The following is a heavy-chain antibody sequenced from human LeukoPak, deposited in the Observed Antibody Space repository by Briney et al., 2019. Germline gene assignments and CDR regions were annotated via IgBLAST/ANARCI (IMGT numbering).Heavy chain of an antibody. D-gene: IGHD3-3*01. J-gene: IGHJ5*02. CDR2: ISWNSGSI. V-gene: IGHV3-9*01. Sequence: GGSLRLSCAASGFTIDDYAMHWVRHAPGKGLEWVAGISWNSGSIGYADSVKCRFTISRDNAKNSLYLQMNSLRAEDTAAYYCAKRLYDFWSGYYPNWFDPWGQGTLVTVSS. CDR1: GFTIDDYA. CDR3: AKRLYDFWSGYYPNWFDP.